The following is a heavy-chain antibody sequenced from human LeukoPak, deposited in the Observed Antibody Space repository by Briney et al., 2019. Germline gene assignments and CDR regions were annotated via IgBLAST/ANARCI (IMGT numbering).Heavy chain of an antibody. Sequence: SETLSLTCTVSGGSISPDYWSWIRQPAGKGLEWIGRIYTNGSTNYNPSLKSRVTISVDKSKNHFSLRLSSVTAADTALYYCARDIYVEGWPHFYYYMDVWGKGTTVTVSS. D-gene: IGHD3-16*01. CDR3: ARDIYVEGWPHFYYYMDV. V-gene: IGHV4-4*07. CDR1: GGSISPDY. J-gene: IGHJ6*03. CDR2: IYTNGST.